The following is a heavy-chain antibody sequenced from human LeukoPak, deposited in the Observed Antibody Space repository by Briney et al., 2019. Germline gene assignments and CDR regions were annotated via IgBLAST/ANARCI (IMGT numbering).Heavy chain of an antibody. CDR1: GGSISSGGYY. V-gene: IGHV4-31*03. J-gene: IGHJ4*02. D-gene: IGHD2/OR15-2a*01. CDR3: ARNRPYYFDY. Sequence: PSETLFLTCTVSGGSISSGGYYWSWIRQHPGKGLEWIGYIYYSGSTYYNPSLKSRVTISVDTSKNQFSLKLSSVTAADTAVYYCARNRPYYFDYWGQGTQVTVSS. CDR2: IYYSGST.